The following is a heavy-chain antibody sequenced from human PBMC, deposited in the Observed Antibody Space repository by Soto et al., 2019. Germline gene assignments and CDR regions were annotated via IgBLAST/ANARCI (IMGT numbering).Heavy chain of an antibody. CDR1: GYTLTELS. Sequence: ASVKVSCKVSGYTLTELSMHWVRQAPGKGLEWMGGIIPIFGTANYAQKFQGRVTITADESTSTAYMELSSLRSEDTAVYYCARGSGGTPTSIASYWGQGTLVTVSS. CDR3: ARGSGGTPTSIASY. D-gene: IGHD1-1*01. CDR2: IIPIFGTA. V-gene: IGHV1-69*13. J-gene: IGHJ4*02.